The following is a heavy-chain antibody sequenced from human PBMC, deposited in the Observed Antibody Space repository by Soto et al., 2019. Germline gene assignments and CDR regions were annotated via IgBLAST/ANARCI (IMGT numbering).Heavy chain of an antibody. Sequence: TLRVTRTVSYDYSEDLRGWRSISQPPGKGLEWIGEINHTGSTKYIPSLKSRVTISVDTSKNQFSVMLSSVTAADTAVYYCARGRAADFDYWGQGTLVTVSS. D-gene: IGHD6-13*01. J-gene: IGHJ4*02. CDR2: INHTGST. CDR1: YDYSEDLRG. V-gene: IGHV4-4*02. CDR3: ARGRAADFDY.